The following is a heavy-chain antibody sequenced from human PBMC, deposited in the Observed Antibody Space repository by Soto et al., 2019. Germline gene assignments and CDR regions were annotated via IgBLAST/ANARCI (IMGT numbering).Heavy chain of an antibody. CDR1: GFTFSAYA. Sequence: GGSLRLSCAASGFTFSAYAMTWVRQAPGKGVEWVSAVSASGGITYYADSVRGRFNISRDNSKNTLYLQINSLSAEDTAVYYCAKEETASRAFECWGQGSTVIVSS. J-gene: IGHJ4*02. D-gene: IGHD2-21*02. V-gene: IGHV3-23*01. CDR2: VSASGGIT. CDR3: AKEETASRAFEC.